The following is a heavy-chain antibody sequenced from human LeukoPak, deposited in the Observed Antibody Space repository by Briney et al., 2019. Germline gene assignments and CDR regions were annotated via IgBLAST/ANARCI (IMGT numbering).Heavy chain of an antibody. J-gene: IGHJ4*02. CDR2: IIPIIGTP. V-gene: IGHV1-69*08. CDR1: GYTFTGYY. D-gene: IGHD6-13*01. CDR3: ARAGGSTWYVSLYY. Sequence: GASVKVSCKASGYTFTGYYMHWVRQAPGQGLEWMGRIIPIIGTPDYAQKFQGRVTITADKSTNTAYMELASLKSEDTAVYYCARAGGSTWYVSLYYWGQGTLVTVSS.